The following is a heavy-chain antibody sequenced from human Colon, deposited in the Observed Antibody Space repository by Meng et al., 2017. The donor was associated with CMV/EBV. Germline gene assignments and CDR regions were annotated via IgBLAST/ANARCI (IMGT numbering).Heavy chain of an antibody. J-gene: IGHJ5*02. CDR1: GDSISSGGYY. CDR2: IFNSGAT. CDR3: ARGALGACTGSSCFS. V-gene: IGHV4-31*02. D-gene: IGHD6-19*01. Sequence: SGDSISSGGYYWSWIRQYPGKGLEWIGYIFNSGATSKNPSLTSRVVMSMDTSKNQFSLKLASVTAADTALYFCARGALGACTGSSCFSWGQGTLVTVSS.